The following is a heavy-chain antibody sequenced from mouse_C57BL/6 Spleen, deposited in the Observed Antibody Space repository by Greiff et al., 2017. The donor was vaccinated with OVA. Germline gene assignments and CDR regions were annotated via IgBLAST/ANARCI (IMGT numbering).Heavy chain of an antibody. J-gene: IGHJ3*01. CDR2: IYPGDGDT. CDR1: GYAFSSYW. V-gene: IGHV1-80*01. Sequence: QVHVQQSGAELVTPGASVKISCKASGYAFSSYWMNWVKQRPGQGLEWIGQIYPGDGDTNYNGKFKGQATLTADKSSSTAYMQLRSLTSEDSAVYVCAVYDSNYEGGAYWGQGTLGTVSA. D-gene: IGHD2-5*01. CDR3: AVYDSNYEGGAY.